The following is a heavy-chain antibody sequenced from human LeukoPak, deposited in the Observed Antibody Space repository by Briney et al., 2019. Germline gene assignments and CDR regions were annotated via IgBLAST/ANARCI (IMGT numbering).Heavy chain of an antibody. J-gene: IGHJ3*02. V-gene: IGHV3-74*01. CDR3: ARRGASTGAFDI. D-gene: IGHD1-26*01. CDR2: INSDGSST. Sequence: GGSLRLSCAASGFAFSSYWMHWVRQVPGKGLVWVSRINSDGSSTSYADSVKGRFTISRDNAKNTLYLQMNSLRAEDTAVYYCARRGASTGAFDIWGQGTMVTVSS. CDR1: GFAFSSYW.